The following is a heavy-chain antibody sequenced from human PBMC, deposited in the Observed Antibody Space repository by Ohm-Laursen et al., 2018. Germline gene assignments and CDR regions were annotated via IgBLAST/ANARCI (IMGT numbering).Heavy chain of an antibody. CDR2: IYSSGST. Sequence: GTLSLTCTVSGASFSGYYWNWIRQPPGKGLEWIGYIYSSGSTKSNPSIRSRVTMSADTSKNQFSLRLTSVTAADTAVYFCARGGGYDANSGSTYYYGLDVWGQGTTVTVSS. CDR1: GASFSGYY. CDR3: ARGGGYDANSGSTYYYGLDV. V-gene: IGHV4-59*01. J-gene: IGHJ6*02. D-gene: IGHD5-12*01.